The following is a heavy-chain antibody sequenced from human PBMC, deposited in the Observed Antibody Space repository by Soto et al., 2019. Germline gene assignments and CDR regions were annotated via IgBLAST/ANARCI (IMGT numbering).Heavy chain of an antibody. V-gene: IGHV3-23*01. CDR3: AKDREGSYAEDS. CDR2: ISGSGGST. D-gene: IGHD3-10*01. Sequence: PGGSLRLSCAASGFTFTNYAMSWVRQAPGKGLEWVSVISGSGGSTYYADSVKGRFTISRDNSKATLYLQMNSLRAEDTAVYYCAKDREGSYAEDSWGQGALVTVSS. J-gene: IGHJ4*02. CDR1: GFTFTNYA.